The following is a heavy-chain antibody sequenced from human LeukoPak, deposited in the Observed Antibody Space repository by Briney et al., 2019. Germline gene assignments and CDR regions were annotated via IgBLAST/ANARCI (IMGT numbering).Heavy chain of an antibody. Sequence: GASVKVSCKASGGTFSSYAISWVRQAPGQGLEWMGRIIPIFGTANYAQKFQGRVTITTDESTSTAYMELSSLRSEDTAVYYCARHKGPYYSNFLFDYWGQGTLVTVSS. J-gene: IGHJ4*02. CDR1: GGTFSSYA. V-gene: IGHV1-69*05. D-gene: IGHD4-11*01. CDR3: ARHKGPYYSNFLFDY. CDR2: IIPIFGTA.